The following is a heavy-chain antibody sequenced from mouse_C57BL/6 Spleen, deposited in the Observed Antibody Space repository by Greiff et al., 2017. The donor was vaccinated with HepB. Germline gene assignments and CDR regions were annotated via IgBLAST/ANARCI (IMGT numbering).Heavy chain of an antibody. V-gene: IGHV1-64*01. CDR2: IHPNSGST. Sequence: VQLQQSGAELVKPGASVKLSCKASGYTFTSYWMHWVKQRPGQGLEWIGMIHPNSGSTNYNEKFKSKATLTVDKSSSTAYMQLSSLTSEDSAVYYCASMTTARDYYAMDYWGQGTSVTVAS. CDR1: GYTFTSYW. J-gene: IGHJ4*01. CDR3: ASMTTARDYYAMDY. D-gene: IGHD2-13*01.